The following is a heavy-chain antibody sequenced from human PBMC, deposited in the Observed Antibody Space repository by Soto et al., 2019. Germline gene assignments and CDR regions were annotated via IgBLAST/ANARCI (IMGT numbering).Heavy chain of an antibody. CDR3: ARPGYCSGGSCHTGAFDI. CDR1: GYTFTGYY. D-gene: IGHD2-15*01. V-gene: IGHV1-2*04. Sequence: QVQLVQSGAEVKKPGASVKVSCKASGYTFTGYYMPWVRQAPGQGLEWMGWINPNSGGTNYAQKFQGWVTMTRDTSISTAYMELSRLRSDDTAVYYCARPGYCSGGSCHTGAFDIWGQGTMVTVSS. CDR2: INPNSGGT. J-gene: IGHJ3*02.